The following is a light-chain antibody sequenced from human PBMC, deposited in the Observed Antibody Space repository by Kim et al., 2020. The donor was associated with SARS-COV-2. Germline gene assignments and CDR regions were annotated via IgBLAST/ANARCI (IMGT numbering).Light chain of an antibody. J-gene: IGKJ2*01. CDR3: QQYNDWPPNT. V-gene: IGKV3-15*01. Sequence: EIGMTQSPATLSVSPGEGATLSCRASQSVSSNLAWYQQKPGQPPRLLIYGASTRATGIPARFSGGGSGTEFTLTISSLRSEDFAVYYCQQYNDWPPNTFGQGTKLEIK. CDR2: GAS. CDR1: QSVSSN.